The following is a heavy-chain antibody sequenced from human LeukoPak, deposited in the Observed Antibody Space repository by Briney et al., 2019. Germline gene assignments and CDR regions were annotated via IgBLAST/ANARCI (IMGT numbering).Heavy chain of an antibody. CDR3: AKGTRLIAVARCFDY. D-gene: IGHD6-19*01. CDR1: GFTFSSYA. J-gene: IGHJ4*02. V-gene: IGHV3-23*01. Sequence: GGSLRLSCAASGFTFSSYAMSWVRQAPGKGLEWVSAISGSGGSTYYADSVKGRFTISRDNSKNTLYLQMNSPRAEDTAVYYCAKGTRLIAVARCFDYWGQGTLVTVSS. CDR2: ISGSGGST.